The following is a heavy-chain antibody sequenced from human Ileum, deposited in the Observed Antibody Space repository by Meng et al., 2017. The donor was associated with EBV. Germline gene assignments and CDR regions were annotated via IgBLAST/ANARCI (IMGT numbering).Heavy chain of an antibody. CDR1: GGSISSSNW. Sequence: VPPQEAGPQLVKPSGPLSLTCAVSGGSISSSNWWSWVRQPPGKGLEWIGEIYHSGSTNYNPSLKSRVTISVDKSKNQFSLNLSSVTAADTAVYYCARVGQWLPIDYWGQGTLVTVSS. CDR3: ARVGQWLPIDY. D-gene: IGHD6-19*01. V-gene: IGHV4-4*02. CDR2: IYHSGST. J-gene: IGHJ4*02.